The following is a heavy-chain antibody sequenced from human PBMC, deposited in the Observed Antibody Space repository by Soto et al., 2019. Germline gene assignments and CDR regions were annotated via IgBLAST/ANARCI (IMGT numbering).Heavy chain of an antibody. V-gene: IGHV4-59*12. D-gene: IGHD5-18*01. CDR2: IYDTGISGYTPST. J-gene: IGHJ4*02. Sequence: SDTLSLTCTVSGGSITSSYWSWIRRPPGKGLEWIAYIYDTGISGYTPSTSYNPSLKSRVTMSVETSKSQFSLNLSSVTAADMAVYYCAREGSYSAYKFAHGIQLWSFDFWGQGALVTVSS. CDR3: AREGSYSAYKFAHGIQLWSFDF. CDR1: GGSITSSY.